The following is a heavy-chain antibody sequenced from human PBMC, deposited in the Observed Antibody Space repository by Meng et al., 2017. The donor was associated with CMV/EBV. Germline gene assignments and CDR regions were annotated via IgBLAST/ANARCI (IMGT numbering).Heavy chain of an antibody. V-gene: IGHV3-21*06. Sequence: GESLKISCAASGFTFNSYSMNWVRQAPGKGLEWVSSISSSCSWIYYADSVRGRFSISRDNAKNSLYLQMNSLRAEDTAVYYCVSEPYDTLTGLPGWYFDTWGQGALVTVSS. D-gene: IGHD3-9*01. CDR2: ISSSCSWI. CDR3: VSEPYDTLTGLPGWYFDT. J-gene: IGHJ4*02. CDR1: GFTFNSYS.